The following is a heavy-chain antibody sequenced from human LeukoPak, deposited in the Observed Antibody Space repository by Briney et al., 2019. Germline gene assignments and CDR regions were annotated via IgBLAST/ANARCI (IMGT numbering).Heavy chain of an antibody. CDR3: ARPPEEIVPLWYFDL. D-gene: IGHD5-12*01. CDR2: FYPGDSDT. V-gene: IGHV5-51*01. CDR1: GYSFTSYW. J-gene: IGHJ2*01. Sequence: GEPLKISCKGSGYSFTSYWSGWVRQMPGQGLEWTGIFYPGDSDTRYSPSFQGQVTISGDKSISTAYLQWSSLKVSDTAMYYCARPPEEIVPLWYFDLWGRGTLVTVSS.